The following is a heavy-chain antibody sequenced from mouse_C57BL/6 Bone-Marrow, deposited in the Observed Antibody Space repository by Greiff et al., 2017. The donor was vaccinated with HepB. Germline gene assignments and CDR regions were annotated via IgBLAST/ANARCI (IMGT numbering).Heavy chain of an antibody. CDR3: AKIVFITTVVAPYYYAMDY. J-gene: IGHJ4*01. D-gene: IGHD1-1*01. V-gene: IGHV2-5*01. CDR2: IWRGGST. CDR1: GFSLTSYG. Sequence: QVHVKQSGPGLVQPSQSLSITCTVSGFSLTSYGVHWVRQSPGKGLEWLGVIWRGGSTDYNAAFMSRLSITKDNSKSQVFFKMNSLQADDTAIYYCAKIVFITTVVAPYYYAMDYWGQGTSVTVSS.